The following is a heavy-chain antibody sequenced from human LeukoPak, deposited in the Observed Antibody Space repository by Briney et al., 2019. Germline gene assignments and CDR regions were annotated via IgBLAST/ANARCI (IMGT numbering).Heavy chain of an antibody. Sequence: SVKVSCKASGGTFSSYAISWVRQAPGQGLEWMGGIIPIFGTANYAQKLQGRVTMTTDTSTSTAYMELRSLRSDDTAVYYCARDQQECSGGSCYSAHDAFDIWGQGTMVTVSS. V-gene: IGHV1-69*05. CDR3: ARDQQECSGGSCYSAHDAFDI. D-gene: IGHD2-15*01. CDR1: GGTFSSYA. J-gene: IGHJ3*02. CDR2: IIPIFGTA.